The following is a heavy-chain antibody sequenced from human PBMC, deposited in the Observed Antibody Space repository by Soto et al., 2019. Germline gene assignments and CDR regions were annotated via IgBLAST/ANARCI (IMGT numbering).Heavy chain of an antibody. D-gene: IGHD3-22*01. CDR2: ISAYNGNT. Sequence: ASVKVSCKASGYTFTSYGISWVRQAPGQGLEWMGWISAYNGNTNYAQKLQGRVNMTTDTSTSTAYMELRSLRSDDTALYYCARRGVYYDSSGYYYFDYWGQGTLVTVSS. CDR1: GYTFTSYG. J-gene: IGHJ4*02. V-gene: IGHV1-18*01. CDR3: ARRGVYYDSSGYYYFDY.